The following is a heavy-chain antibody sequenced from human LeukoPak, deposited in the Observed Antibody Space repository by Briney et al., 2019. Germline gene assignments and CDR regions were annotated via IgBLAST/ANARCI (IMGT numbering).Heavy chain of an antibody. J-gene: IGHJ5*02. Sequence: SETLSLTCTVSGGSISSYYWSWIRQPAGKGLEWIGYIYHSGSTYYNPSLKSRVTISVDRSKNQFSLKLSSVTAADTAVYYCARDKGYSNYTWFDPWGQGTLVTVSS. CDR2: IYHSGST. V-gene: IGHV4-59*06. D-gene: IGHD4-11*01. CDR3: ARDKGYSNYTWFDP. CDR1: GGSISSYY.